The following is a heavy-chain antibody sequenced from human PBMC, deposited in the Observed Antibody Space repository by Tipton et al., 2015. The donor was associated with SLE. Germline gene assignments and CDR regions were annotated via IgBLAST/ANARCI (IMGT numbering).Heavy chain of an antibody. CDR2: LKTKAHGGTA. D-gene: IGHD6-19*01. V-gene: IGHV3-49*04. CDR3: TRAEWLVHAGYYFDY. Sequence: SLRLSCTASGLTSGDFAMSWVRQAPGRGLEWVGSLKTKAHGGTANYAASVEGRFTISRDESKSIAFLQMNSLKTEDTAVYYCTRAEWLVHAGYYFDYWGQGTLVTVSS. J-gene: IGHJ4*02. CDR1: GLTSGDFA.